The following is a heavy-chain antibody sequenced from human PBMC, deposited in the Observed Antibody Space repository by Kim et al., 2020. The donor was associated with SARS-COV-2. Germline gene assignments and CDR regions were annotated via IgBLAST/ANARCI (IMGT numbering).Heavy chain of an antibody. CDR1: GFTFSNYW. D-gene: IGHD6-13*01. J-gene: IGHJ5*02. CDR3: ARDFRVGSSWEFYP. Sequence: GGSLRLSCAASGFTFSNYWMNWVRQAPGKGLEWVANINKDGSKKYYVDSVEGRFSISRDNAKNSLYLQMNSLRAEDTAVYYCARDFRVGSSWEFYPWGQGTLVTVSS. CDR2: INKDGSKK. V-gene: IGHV3-7*01.